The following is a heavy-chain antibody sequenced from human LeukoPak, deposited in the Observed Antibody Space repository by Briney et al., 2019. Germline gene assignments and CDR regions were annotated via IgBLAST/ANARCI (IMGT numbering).Heavy chain of an antibody. V-gene: IGHV3-30-3*01. D-gene: IGHD4-17*01. Sequence: GGSLRLSCAASGFTFSSYAMHWVRQAPGRGLEWVAVVSYDEINEYYADSVKGRFTISRDNSKNTLYLQMNSLRAEDTAVYYCARETGSAVGSTDFDYWGQGTLVTVSS. J-gene: IGHJ4*02. CDR3: ARETGSAVGSTDFDY. CDR2: VSYDEINE. CDR1: GFTFSSYA.